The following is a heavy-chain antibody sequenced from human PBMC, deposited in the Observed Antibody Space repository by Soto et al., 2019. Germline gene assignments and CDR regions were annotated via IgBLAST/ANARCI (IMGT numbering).Heavy chain of an antibody. D-gene: IGHD3-9*01. J-gene: IGHJ5*02. CDR1: GGTFSRYS. CDR3: AAERYFDWPFDP. V-gene: IGHV1-69*02. CDR2: IIPIFGIP. Sequence: SVKVSCKASGGTFSRYSITWVRQAPGHGLEWIGRIIPIFGIPTYAQKFQGRVTFTADESTSTAYMELSSLRSGDTAVYYCAAERYFDWPFDPWGQGTLVTVSS.